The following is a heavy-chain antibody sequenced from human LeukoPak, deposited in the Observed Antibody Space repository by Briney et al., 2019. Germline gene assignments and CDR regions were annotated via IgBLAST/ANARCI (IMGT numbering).Heavy chain of an antibody. D-gene: IGHD2-2*01. V-gene: IGHV4-39*01. J-gene: IGHJ3*02. Sequence: PSETLSLTCTVSGDSISSSSYYWGRIRESPGRGLEWIGSTYSSGSASYNPSLRSLFTMSVDPSKNHFSLGLTSVTAADTAVYYCARHLGCRSSACPYDGFDIWGQGTMVTVSS. CDR2: TYSSGSA. CDR1: GDSISSSSYY. CDR3: ARHLGCRSSACPYDGFDI.